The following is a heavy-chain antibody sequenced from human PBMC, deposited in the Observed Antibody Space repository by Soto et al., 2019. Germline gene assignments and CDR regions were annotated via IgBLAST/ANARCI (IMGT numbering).Heavy chain of an antibody. CDR3: ARDLTTVTTFGY. CDR2: IYSGGST. J-gene: IGHJ4*02. V-gene: IGHV3-66*01. Sequence: GGSLRLSCAASGFTVSSNYMSWVRQAPGKGLEWVSVIYSGGSTYYADSVKGRFTISRDNSKNTLYLQMNSLRAEDTAVYYCARDLTTVTTFGYWGQGTLVTVSS. D-gene: IGHD4-17*01. CDR1: GFTVSSNY.